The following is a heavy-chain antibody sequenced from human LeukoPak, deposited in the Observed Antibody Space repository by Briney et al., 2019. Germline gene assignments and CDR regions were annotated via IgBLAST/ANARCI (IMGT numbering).Heavy chain of an antibody. J-gene: IGHJ1*01. CDR1: GFAFSDDS. V-gene: IGHV3-21*01. Sequence: GGSLRLSCVASGFAFSDDSMNWVRQPPGKGLEWVSSISSTSKYIYYADSVKGRFTISRDNAKNSLYLQMNSLRAEDTAVYYCATYSSSNGREFQYWGQGTLVTVSS. CDR2: ISSTSKYI. D-gene: IGHD2-2*01. CDR3: ATYSSSNGREFQY.